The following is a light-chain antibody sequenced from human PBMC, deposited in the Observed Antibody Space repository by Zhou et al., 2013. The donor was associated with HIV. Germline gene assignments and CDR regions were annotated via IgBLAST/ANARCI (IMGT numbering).Light chain of an antibody. CDR3: QQSYNFPLT. CDR1: QTISTY. CDR2: AAS. J-gene: IGKJ3*01. Sequence: DIQMTQSPSSLSKSVGDRVTISCRASQTISTYLNWYQQKPGKAPKLLIYAASTLESGVPSRFSGSGSGTDFTLTITSLQFEDFATYYCQQSYNFPLTFGPGTQVDIK. V-gene: IGKV1-39*01.